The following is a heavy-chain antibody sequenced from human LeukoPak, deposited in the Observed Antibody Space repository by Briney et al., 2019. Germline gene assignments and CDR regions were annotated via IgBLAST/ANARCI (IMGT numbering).Heavy chain of an antibody. CDR3: ARRYDSSGYYSGFDY. Sequence: GESLKISCKGSGYSFTSYWIGWVRQMPGKGLEWMGIIYPGDSDTRYSPSFQGQVTISADKSTSTAYLQWSGLKASDTAMYYCARRYDSSGYYSGFDYWGQGTLVTVSS. J-gene: IGHJ4*02. D-gene: IGHD3-22*01. CDR1: GYSFTSYW. CDR2: IYPGDSDT. V-gene: IGHV5-51*01.